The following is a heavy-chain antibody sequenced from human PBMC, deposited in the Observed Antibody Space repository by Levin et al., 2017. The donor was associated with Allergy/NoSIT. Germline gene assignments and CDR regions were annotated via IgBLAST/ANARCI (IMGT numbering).Heavy chain of an antibody. CDR3: ARGHLTVTRNFDY. D-gene: IGHD4-17*01. Sequence: PGGSLRLSCAASGFSFSTYSMAWVRQAPGKGLEWVSIISSSSSAIYYADSVKGRFTISRDNAKNSLFLQMNSLRAEDTAVYYCARGHLTVTRNFDYWGQGTLVTVSS. J-gene: IGHJ4*02. CDR1: GFSFSTYS. CDR2: ISSSSSAI. V-gene: IGHV3-21*01.